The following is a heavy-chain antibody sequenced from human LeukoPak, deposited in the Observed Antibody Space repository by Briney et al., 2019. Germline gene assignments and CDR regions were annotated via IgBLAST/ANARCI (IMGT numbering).Heavy chain of an antibody. J-gene: IGHJ6*02. Sequence: PGGSLRLSCAASGFTFNSYSMNWVRQAPGKGLEWVSSIESSSTYIYYADSVKGRSTVSRNNAENSLYLQMNSLRAEDTAVYYCSRVLYSSGWVFGGYCAMDVWGQGTTVTVSS. D-gene: IGHD6-19*01. CDR1: GFTFNSYS. CDR2: IESSSTYI. CDR3: SRVLYSSGWVFGGYCAMDV. V-gene: IGHV3-21*01.